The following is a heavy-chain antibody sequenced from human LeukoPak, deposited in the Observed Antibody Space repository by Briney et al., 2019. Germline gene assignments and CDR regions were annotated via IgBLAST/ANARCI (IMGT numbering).Heavy chain of an antibody. J-gene: IGHJ4*02. Sequence: SETLSLTCAVYGGSFSGYYWSWIRQPPGKGLEWIREINHSGSTNYNPSLKSRVTISVDTSKNQFSLKLSSVTAADTAVYYCARGSRGYYYDSSGYYYVEPFDYWGQGTLVTVSS. V-gene: IGHV4-34*01. CDR2: INHSGST. D-gene: IGHD3-22*01. CDR3: ARGSRGYYYDSSGYYYVEPFDY. CDR1: GGSFSGYY.